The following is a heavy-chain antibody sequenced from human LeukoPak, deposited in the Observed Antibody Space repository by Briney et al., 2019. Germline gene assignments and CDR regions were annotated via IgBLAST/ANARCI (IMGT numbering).Heavy chain of an antibody. CDR1: GGSISIYY. Sequence: SETLSLTCTVSGGSISIYYWSWVRQPPGKGLEWIGYIYNSGSTNYNPSLKSRVTISVDTSKNQFSLKLSSVTAADTAVYYCARYESGNFDYWGQGTLVTVSS. D-gene: IGHD1-26*01. J-gene: IGHJ4*02. CDR2: IYNSGST. CDR3: ARYESGNFDY. V-gene: IGHV4-59*01.